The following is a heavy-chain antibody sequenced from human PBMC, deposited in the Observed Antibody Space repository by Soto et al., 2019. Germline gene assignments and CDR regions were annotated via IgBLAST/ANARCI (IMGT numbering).Heavy chain of an antibody. D-gene: IGHD2-2*01. CDR1: GFTFSSYS. J-gene: IGHJ3*02. Sequence: EVQLVESGGGLVKPGGSLRLSCAASGFTFSSYSMNWVRQAPGKGLEWVSSISSSSSYIYYADSVKGRFTISRDNAKNSLYLQMNSLRAEDTAVYYCARDPAMNRAFDIWGQGTMVTVSS. CDR2: ISSSSSYI. CDR3: ARDPAMNRAFDI. V-gene: IGHV3-21*01.